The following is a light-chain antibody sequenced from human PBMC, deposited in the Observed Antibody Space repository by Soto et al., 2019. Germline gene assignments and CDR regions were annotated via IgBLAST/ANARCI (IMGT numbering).Light chain of an antibody. V-gene: IGKV3-15*01. J-gene: IGKJ3*01. CDR1: QSVSSN. CDR2: GAS. CDR3: QQYYIWPLT. Sequence: EIVMAQSPATLSVSPGESATLSCRAIQSVSSNLAWYQQKPAQAPRLVIYGASTRATGIPARFSGSGSGTEFTFTISSLQSEDFAVYYCQQYYIWPLTFGPGTKVDIK.